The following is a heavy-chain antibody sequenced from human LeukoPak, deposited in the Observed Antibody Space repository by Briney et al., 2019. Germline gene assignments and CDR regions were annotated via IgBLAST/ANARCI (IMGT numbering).Heavy chain of an antibody. J-gene: IGHJ3*02. CDR1: GYTFTSYY. D-gene: IGHD6-19*01. V-gene: IGHV1-46*01. Sequence: ASVKVSCKASGYTFTSYYMHWVRQAPGQGLEWMGIINPSGGSTSYAQEFQGRVTMTRDMSTSTVYMELSSLRSEDTAVYYCAREMYSSGWLDAFDIWGQGTMVTVSS. CDR3: AREMYSSGWLDAFDI. CDR2: INPSGGST.